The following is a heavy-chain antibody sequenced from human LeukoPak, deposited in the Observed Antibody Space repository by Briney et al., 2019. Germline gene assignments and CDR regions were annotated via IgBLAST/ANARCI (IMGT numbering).Heavy chain of an antibody. D-gene: IGHD3-22*01. J-gene: IGHJ4*02. CDR2: IIPIFGTA. Sequence: SVKVSCKASGGTFSSYAISWVRQAPGQGLEWMGRIIPIFGTANYAQKFQGRVTITTDESTSTAYMELSSLRSEDTAVYYCARESGLLITMIVASMYFDYWGQGTLVTASS. CDR1: GGTFSSYA. CDR3: ARESGLLITMIVASMYFDY. V-gene: IGHV1-69*05.